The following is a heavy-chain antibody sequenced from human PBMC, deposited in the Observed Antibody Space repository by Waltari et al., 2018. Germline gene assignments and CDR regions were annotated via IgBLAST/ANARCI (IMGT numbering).Heavy chain of an antibody. Sequence: QVQLVQSGAEVKKPGASVKVSCKASGYTLTGYIMHWVRQAPGQGLEWMGWINPNSGGTNYAQKFQGWVTMTRDTSISTAYMELSRLRSDDTAVYYCARDYYGSGRNYYGMDVWGQGTTVTVSS. CDR3: ARDYYGSGRNYYGMDV. J-gene: IGHJ6*02. V-gene: IGHV1-2*04. CDR2: INPNSGGT. CDR1: GYTLTGYI. D-gene: IGHD3-10*01.